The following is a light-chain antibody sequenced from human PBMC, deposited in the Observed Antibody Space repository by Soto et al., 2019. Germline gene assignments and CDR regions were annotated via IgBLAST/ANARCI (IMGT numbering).Light chain of an antibody. V-gene: IGKV3-11*01. Sequence: EVVLTQSPVTLSLSPGERATLSCRASQSFRGLLAWYQQKPGQAPRLLIYDAYNRATGIPPRFSGSGSGTDFTLPISSRQPEDSAVYYCQQRHMWPITFGQGTRLEIK. J-gene: IGKJ5*01. CDR2: DAY. CDR1: QSFRGL. CDR3: QQRHMWPIT.